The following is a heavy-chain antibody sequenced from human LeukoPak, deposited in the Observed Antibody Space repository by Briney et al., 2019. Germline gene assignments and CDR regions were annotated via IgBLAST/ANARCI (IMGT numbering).Heavy chain of an antibody. V-gene: IGHV4-34*01. J-gene: IGHJ3*02. CDR1: GGSFSGYD. CDR2: INHSGST. D-gene: IGHD1-26*01. Sequence: SETLSLTCAVYGGSFSGYDWSWIRQPPGKGLEWIGEINHSGSTNYNPSLKSRVTISVDTSKNQFSLKLSSVTAADTAVYYCARLGRELDAFDIWGQGTMVTVSS. CDR3: ARLGRELDAFDI.